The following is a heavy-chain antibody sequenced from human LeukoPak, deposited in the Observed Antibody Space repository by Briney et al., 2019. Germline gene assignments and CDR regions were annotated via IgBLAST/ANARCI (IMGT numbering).Heavy chain of an antibody. Sequence: GGSLRLSCAASGFTLSSHSMSWVRQAPGKGLEWVSSISSSSSYIYYADSVKGRFTISRDNAKNSLYLQMNSLRAEDTAVYYCAELGITMIGGVWGKGTTVTISS. V-gene: IGHV3-21*01. CDR3: AELGITMIGGV. CDR1: GFTLSSHS. D-gene: IGHD3-10*02. CDR2: ISSSSSYI. J-gene: IGHJ6*04.